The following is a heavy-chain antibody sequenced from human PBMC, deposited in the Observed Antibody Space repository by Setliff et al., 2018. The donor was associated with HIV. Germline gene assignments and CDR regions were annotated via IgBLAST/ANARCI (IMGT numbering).Heavy chain of an antibody. CDR2: MNPNSGNT. Sequence: ASVKVSCKASGYTFTAYYMHWVRQATGQGLEWMGWMNPNSGNTGYAQRFEGSVTMTTDTSTRTAYMELRSLRSDDTAVYYCARQFLDWSNDYYSRYYMDVWGKGTTVTVSS. D-gene: IGHD3-3*01. J-gene: IGHJ6*03. CDR3: ARQFLDWSNDYYSRYYMDV. V-gene: IGHV1-2*02. CDR1: GYTFTAYY.